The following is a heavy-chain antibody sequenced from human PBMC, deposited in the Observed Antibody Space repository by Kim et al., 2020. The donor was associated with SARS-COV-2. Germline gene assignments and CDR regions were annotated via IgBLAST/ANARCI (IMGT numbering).Heavy chain of an antibody. J-gene: IGHJ4*02. V-gene: IGHV3-23*01. CDR3: AKQPVADGAGVY. D-gene: IGHD2-15*01. CDR1: GFTFGRAP. CDR2: VSGTGKST. Sequence: GGSLRLSCAASGFTFGRAPVSWVRQTPGKGLEWVAGVSGTGKSTYYADSVKGRFTISRDNAKNMVYLQMSSLRAEDTAIYYCAKQPVADGAGVYCCQG.